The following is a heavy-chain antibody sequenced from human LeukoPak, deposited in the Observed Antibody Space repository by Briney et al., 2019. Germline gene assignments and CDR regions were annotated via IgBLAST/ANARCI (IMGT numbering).Heavy chain of an antibody. Sequence: GRSLRLSCAASGFTFSSYAMHWVRQAPGKGLEWVAVISYDGSDKYYADSVKGRFTISRDNSKITLYLQINSLRAEDTAVYYCARLETRGSAQAGGDYWGQGTLVTVSS. CDR1: GFTFSSYA. CDR3: ARLETRGSAQAGGDY. D-gene: IGHD2-15*01. V-gene: IGHV3-30-3*01. J-gene: IGHJ4*02. CDR2: ISYDGSDK.